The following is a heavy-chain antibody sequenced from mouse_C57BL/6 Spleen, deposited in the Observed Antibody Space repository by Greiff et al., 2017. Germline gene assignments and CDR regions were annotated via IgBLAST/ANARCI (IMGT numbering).Heavy chain of an antibody. D-gene: IGHD2-4*01. Sequence: VQLKQSGAELVKPGASVKISCKASGYTFTDYYINWVKQRPGQGLEWVGKIGPGSGSTYCNEKFKGKATLTADNSSSTAYLQLSSLTSEDSALYFCAIYYEYDGGFAYWGQGTLVTVSA. J-gene: IGHJ3*01. V-gene: IGHV1-77*01. CDR1: GYTFTDYY. CDR2: IGPGSGST. CDR3: AIYYEYDGGFAY.